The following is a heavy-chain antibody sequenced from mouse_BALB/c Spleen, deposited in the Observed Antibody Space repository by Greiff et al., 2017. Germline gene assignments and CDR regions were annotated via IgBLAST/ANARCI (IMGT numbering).Heavy chain of an antibody. Sequence: QVQLQQPGAELVKPGASVKLSCKASGYTFTSYWMHWVKQRPGQGLEWIGEINPSNGRTNYNEKFKSKATLTVDKSSSTAYMQLSSLTSEDSAVYYCASSDGNDAMDYWGQGTSVTVSS. CDR1: GYTFTSYW. CDR2: INPSNGRT. V-gene: IGHV1S81*02. D-gene: IGHD2-1*01. CDR3: ASSDGNDAMDY. J-gene: IGHJ4*01.